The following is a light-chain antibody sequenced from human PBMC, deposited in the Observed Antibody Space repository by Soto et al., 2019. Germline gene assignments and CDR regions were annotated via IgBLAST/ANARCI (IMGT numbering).Light chain of an antibody. CDR1: SSSIGSNS. CDR2: TNN. J-gene: IGLJ1*01. V-gene: IGLV1-44*01. CDR3: AAWDGSLNVYV. Sequence: QSVLTQPPSASGTPGQRVTISCSGSSSSIGSNSVNWYQQLPRTAPKVLIYTNNQRPSGVPDRFSGSKSRTSASLAISGLQSEDEADYYCAAWDGSLNVYVFGTGTKVTVL.